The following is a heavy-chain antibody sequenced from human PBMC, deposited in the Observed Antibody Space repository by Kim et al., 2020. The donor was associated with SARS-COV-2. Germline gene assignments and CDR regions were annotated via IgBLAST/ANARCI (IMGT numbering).Heavy chain of an antibody. D-gene: IGHD6-13*01. CDR1: GDSVSSNSAA. CDR3: ARGRIAAAGTFRAFDD. V-gene: IGHV6-1*01. CDR2: TYYRSKWYN. J-gene: IGHJ4*02. Sequence: SQTLSLTCAISGDSVSSNSAAWNWIRQSPSRGLEWLGRTYYRSKWYNDYSVSVKSRITINPDTSKHQSSLQLNSVTPEDTAVYYCARGRIAAAGTFRAFDDWGQGTLVTVSS.